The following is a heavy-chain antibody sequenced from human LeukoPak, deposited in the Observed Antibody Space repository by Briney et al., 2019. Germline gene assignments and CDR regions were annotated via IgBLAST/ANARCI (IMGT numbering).Heavy chain of an antibody. CDR2: IIPIFGTA. J-gene: IGHJ4*02. D-gene: IGHD3-9*01. CDR1: GGTVISYA. CDR3: ARADFDWLPTFNY. V-gene: IGHV1-69*13. Sequence: SVKVSCKASGGTVISYAISWVRQAPGQGHEWMGGIIPIFGTANYAQKFQGRVTITADESTSTAYMELSSLRSEDTAVYYCARADFDWLPTFNYWGQGTLVTVSS.